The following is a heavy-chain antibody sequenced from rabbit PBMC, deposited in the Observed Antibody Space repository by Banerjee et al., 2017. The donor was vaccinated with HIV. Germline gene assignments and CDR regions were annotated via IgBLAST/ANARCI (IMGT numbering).Heavy chain of an antibody. CDR1: GFSFSNKYV. D-gene: IGHD4-1*01. CDR2: IDTGSSGST. Sequence: QEQLEESGGGLVKPEGSLTLTCKASGFSFSNKYVMCWVRQAPGKGLEWIACIDTGSSGSTAYATWAKGRFTISKTSSTTVTLQMTSLTAADTATYFCARDLAGVIGWNFNLWGPGTLV. CDR3: ARDLAGVIGWNFNL. V-gene: IGHV1S45*01. J-gene: IGHJ4*01.